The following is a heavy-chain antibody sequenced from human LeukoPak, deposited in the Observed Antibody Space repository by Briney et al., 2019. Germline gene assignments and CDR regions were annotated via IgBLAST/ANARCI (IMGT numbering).Heavy chain of an antibody. J-gene: IGHJ4*02. Sequence: GGSLRLSCLASGFTFRTYAMHWVRQAPGKGVEGVAFIRYDGSNKYYADSVKRRFTISRDNSKNTLYLQMNSLRAEDTAVYYCAKDRSPYCSGGSCYSGFDYWGQGTLVTVSS. D-gene: IGHD2-15*01. CDR2: IRYDGSNK. CDR3: AKDRSPYCSGGSCYSGFDY. V-gene: IGHV3-30*02. CDR1: GFTFRTYA.